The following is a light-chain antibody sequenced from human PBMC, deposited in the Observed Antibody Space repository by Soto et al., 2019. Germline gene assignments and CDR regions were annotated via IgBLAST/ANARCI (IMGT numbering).Light chain of an antibody. CDR1: QTVTSSY. Sequence: EIVMTQSPATLSLSPGERATLSCRASQTVTSSYISWYQQKPGPAPRLLIYGASTRATGIPARFSGSGSGTDFTLTINSLQPEDFAVYYCQQDYNLPWTFGQGTKVEI. J-gene: IGKJ1*01. V-gene: IGKV3D-7*01. CDR2: GAS. CDR3: QQDYNLPWT.